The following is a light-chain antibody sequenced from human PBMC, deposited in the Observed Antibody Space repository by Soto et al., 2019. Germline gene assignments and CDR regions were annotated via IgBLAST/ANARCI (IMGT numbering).Light chain of an antibody. J-gene: IGLJ1*01. V-gene: IGLV2-23*02. CDR3: CSYAGSSTFVYV. Sequence: QSALTQPASVSGSPGQSLTISCTGTSSDVGSYNLVSWYQQHPGKAPKLMIYEVSKRPSGVSNRFSGSKSGNTASLTISGLQAEDEADYYCCSYAGSSTFVYVFGTGTKVTVL. CDR1: SSDVGSYNL. CDR2: EVS.